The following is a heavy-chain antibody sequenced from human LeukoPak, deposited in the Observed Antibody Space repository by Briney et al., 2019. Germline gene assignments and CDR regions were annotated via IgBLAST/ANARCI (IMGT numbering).Heavy chain of an antibody. CDR1: GYTFTDYY. J-gene: IGHJ3*02. Sequence: ASVKVSCKASGYTFTDYYMHWVRQAPGQRLEWMGWINPNSGATKYAQKFQGRVTMTRDTSISTAYMELSRLTSDDTAVYYCTRGEYVISGYRNDAFDIWGQGTMVTVSS. CDR3: TRGEYVISGYRNDAFDI. V-gene: IGHV1-2*02. CDR2: INPNSGAT. D-gene: IGHD3-22*01.